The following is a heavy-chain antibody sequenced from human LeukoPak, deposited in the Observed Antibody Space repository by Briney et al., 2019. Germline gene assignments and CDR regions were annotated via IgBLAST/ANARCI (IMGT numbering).Heavy chain of an antibody. Sequence: PSETLSLTCTVSGGSISSSSYYWGWIRQPPGKGLEWIGSIYYSGSTYYNPSLKSRVTISVDTSKNQFSLKLSSVSAADTAVYYCARLPNYDSSVYADWGQGTLVTVSS. J-gene: IGHJ4*02. V-gene: IGHV4-39*01. CDR2: IYYSGST. D-gene: IGHD3-22*01. CDR3: ARLPNYDSSVYAD. CDR1: GGSISSSSYY.